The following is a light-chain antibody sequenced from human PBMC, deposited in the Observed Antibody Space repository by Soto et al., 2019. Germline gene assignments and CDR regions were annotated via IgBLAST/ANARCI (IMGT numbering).Light chain of an antibody. V-gene: IGLV2-23*03. CDR1: SSDVGSYNL. CDR3: CSYAGSNTFV. CDR2: EGS. J-gene: IGLJ1*01. Sequence: QSSLTQPSPVSASPGQSITISCAGTSSDVGSYNLVSWYQQHPGKAPKLMIYEGSKRPSGVSNRFSGSKSGNTASLTISGLQAEDEADYYCCSYAGSNTFVFGTGTKVTVL.